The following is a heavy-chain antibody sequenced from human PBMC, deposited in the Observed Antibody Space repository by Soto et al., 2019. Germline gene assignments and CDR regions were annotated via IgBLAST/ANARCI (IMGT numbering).Heavy chain of an antibody. D-gene: IGHD3-22*01. Sequence: QVQLVESGGGVVQPGRSLRLSCAASGFTFSSYGMHWVRQAPGKGLEWVAVIWYDGSNKYYADSVKGRFTISRDNSKNTLYLQMNSLRAEDTAVYYCARTYYYDRMDWYFDLWGRGTLVTVSS. CDR3: ARTYYYDRMDWYFDL. V-gene: IGHV3-33*01. CDR1: GFTFSSYG. CDR2: IWYDGSNK. J-gene: IGHJ2*01.